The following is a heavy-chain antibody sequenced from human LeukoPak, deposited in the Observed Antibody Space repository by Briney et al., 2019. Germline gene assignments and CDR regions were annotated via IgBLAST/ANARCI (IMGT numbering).Heavy chain of an antibody. D-gene: IGHD3-22*01. V-gene: IGHV3-30-3*01. CDR3: ARDGYYYDSSGYFNFDY. CDR1: GFTFSSYA. CDR2: ISYDGSNK. Sequence: GRSLRLSCAASGFTFSSYAMHWVRQAPGKGLEWVAVISYDGSNKYYADSVEGRFTISRDNSKNTLYLQMNSLRAEDTAVYYCARDGYYYDSSGYFNFDYWGQGTLVTVSS. J-gene: IGHJ4*02.